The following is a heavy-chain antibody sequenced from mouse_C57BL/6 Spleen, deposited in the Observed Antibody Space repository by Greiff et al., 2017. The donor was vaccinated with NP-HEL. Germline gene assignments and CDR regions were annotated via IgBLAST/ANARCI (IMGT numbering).Heavy chain of an antibody. CDR2: ISSGGSYT. J-gene: IGHJ4*01. V-gene: IGHV5-6*01. Sequence: EVQGVESGGDLVKPGGSLKLSCAASGFTFSSYGMSWVRQTPDKRLEWVATISSGGSYTYYPDSVKGRFTISRDNAKNTLYLQMSSLKSEDTAMYYCARHLQTAQATRYAMDYWGQGTSVTVSS. CDR1: GFTFSSYG. CDR3: ARHLQTAQATRYAMDY. D-gene: IGHD3-2*02.